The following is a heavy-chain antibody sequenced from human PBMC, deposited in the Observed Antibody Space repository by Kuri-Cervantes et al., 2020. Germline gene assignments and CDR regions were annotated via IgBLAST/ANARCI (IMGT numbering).Heavy chain of an antibody. CDR1: GGSISSGDYY. CDR2: IYYSGST. Sequence: SETLSLTCTVSGGSISSGDYYWSWIRQPPGKGLEWFGDIYYSGSTYYNPSLKSRVTISVDTSKTQFSLKLSSVTAADTAVYCCARVSRLGYYYYGMDVWGQGTTVTVSS. J-gene: IGHJ6*02. V-gene: IGHV4-30-4*01. CDR3: ARVSRLGYYYYGMDV. D-gene: IGHD3-16*02.